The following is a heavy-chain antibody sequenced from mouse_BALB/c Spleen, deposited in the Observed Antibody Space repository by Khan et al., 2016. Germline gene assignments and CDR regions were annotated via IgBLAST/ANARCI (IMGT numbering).Heavy chain of an antibody. CDR2: ISYSGST. D-gene: IGHD2-3*01. V-gene: IGHV3-2*02. CDR3: ARRIYDGYHFDY. CDR1: GYSITSDYA. Sequence: EVQLQESGPGLVKPSQSLSLTCTVTGYSITSDYAWNWIRQFPGNKLEWMGYISYSGSTSYNPSLKSRISINRDTSKNQFFLQLNSVTTEDTATYYCARRIYDGYHFDYWGQGTTLTVSS. J-gene: IGHJ2*01.